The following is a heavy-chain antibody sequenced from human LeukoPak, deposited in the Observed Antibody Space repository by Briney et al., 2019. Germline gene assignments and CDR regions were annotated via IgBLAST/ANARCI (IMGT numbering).Heavy chain of an antibody. CDR1: GFTFDDYA. V-gene: IGHV3-9*01. CDR2: ISWNSGSI. J-gene: IGHJ4*02. CDR3: ARRYCSSTSCYVYYFDY. Sequence: PGGSLRLSCAASGFTFDDYAMHWVRQAPGKGLEWVSGISWNSGSIGYADSVKGRFTISRDNAKNSLYLQMNSLRAEDTAVYYCARRYCSSTSCYVYYFDYWGQGTLVTVSS. D-gene: IGHD2-2*01.